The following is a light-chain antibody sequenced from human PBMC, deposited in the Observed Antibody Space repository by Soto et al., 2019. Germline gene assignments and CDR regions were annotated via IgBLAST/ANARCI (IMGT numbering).Light chain of an antibody. J-gene: IGLJ3*02. CDR2: GNN. V-gene: IGLV1-40*01. CDR1: SSNIGAGYD. Sequence: QSVLTQPPSVSGAPGQRVTIPCTGSSSNIGAGYDVHWYQQLPGTAPKLIIYGNNYRPSGVPDRFSGSKSGTSASLAITGLQAEDEADYYCQSYDSSLSVVFGGGTQLTVL. CDR3: QSYDSSLSVV.